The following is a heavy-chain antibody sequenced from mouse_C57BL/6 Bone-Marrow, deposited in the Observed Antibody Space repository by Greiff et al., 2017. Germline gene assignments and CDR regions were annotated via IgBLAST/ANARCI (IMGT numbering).Heavy chain of an antibody. J-gene: IGHJ4*01. CDR1: DSEVFPIAY. D-gene: IGHD2-5*01. V-gene: IGHV15-2*01. CDR2: ILPSIGRT. CDR3: ARRGGSNYHYAMDY. Sequence: VQLQESGSELRSPGSSVKLSCKDFDSEVFPIAYMCWVRQKPGHGFEWIGGILPSIGRTIYGEKFEDKATLDADTLSNTAYLELNSLTSEDSAIYYCARRGGSNYHYAMDYWGQGTSVTVSS.